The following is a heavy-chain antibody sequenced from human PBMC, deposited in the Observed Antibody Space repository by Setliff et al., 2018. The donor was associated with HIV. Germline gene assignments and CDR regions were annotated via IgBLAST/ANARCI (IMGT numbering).Heavy chain of an antibody. J-gene: IGHJ5*02. CDR2: IKSKSDGGAV. Sequence: GGSLRLSCAASGFTFRNAWMSWVRQAPGKGLEWVGRIKSKSDGGAVHYAAPVKGRFTISRDDSKNSLSLHMNSLKTEDTAVYYCAVWIREVISWGRGTLVTVSS. V-gene: IGHV3-15*06. D-gene: IGHD3-10*01. CDR3: AVWIREVIS. CDR1: GFTFRNAW.